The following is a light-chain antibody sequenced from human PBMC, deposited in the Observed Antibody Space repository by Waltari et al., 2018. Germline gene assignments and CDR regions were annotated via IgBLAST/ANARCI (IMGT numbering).Light chain of an antibody. Sequence: EIVLTQSPDTLSVSPGERVTLSCRTSQSVSRNFAWYRQKSGQGPRLLIYDAATRVGGGPARFTGSGSGTDFTLTINTLQSEDFAVYYCQQYSDWPYTFGQGTKLEIK. CDR2: DAA. J-gene: IGKJ2*01. CDR1: QSVSRN. CDR3: QQYSDWPYT. V-gene: IGKV3-15*01.